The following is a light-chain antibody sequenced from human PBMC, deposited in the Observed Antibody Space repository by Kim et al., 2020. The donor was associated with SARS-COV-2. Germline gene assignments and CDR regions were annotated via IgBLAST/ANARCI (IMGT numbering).Light chain of an antibody. J-gene: IGKJ2*03. Sequence: RATLNCKASQTVLYNSNNKNDLAWYQQKPGQAPKLLMYWASIRESGVSDRFSGSGSETDFTLTISSLQAEDVAVYYCQQYYSTPPSFGQGTKLEI. CDR3: QQYYSTPPS. CDR2: WAS. CDR1: QTVLYNSNNKND. V-gene: IGKV4-1*01.